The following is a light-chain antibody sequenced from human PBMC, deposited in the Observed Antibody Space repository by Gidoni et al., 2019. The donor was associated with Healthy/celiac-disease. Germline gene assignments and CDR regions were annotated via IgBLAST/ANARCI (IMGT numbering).Light chain of an antibody. V-gene: IGLV3-1*01. CDR3: QAWDSSTAGV. CDR2: QDS. Sequence: SYELTQPPSVSVSPGQTASITCSGDQLGDKYACWYQQKPGQSPVLGIYQDSKRPSGIPERLSGANSGNTANLTIRGTQAMDEAEYYWQAWDSSTAGVFGGGTKLTVL. CDR1: QLGDKY. J-gene: IGLJ2*01.